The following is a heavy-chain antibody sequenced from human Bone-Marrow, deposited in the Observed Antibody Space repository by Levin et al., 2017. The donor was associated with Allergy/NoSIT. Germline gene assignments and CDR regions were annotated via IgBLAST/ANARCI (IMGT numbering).Heavy chain of an antibody. Sequence: GESLKISCEGSGYTFTSYWIAWVRQKPGKGLEWMGIIYPGDSDIRYSPSFQGQVTISADKSLSTAYLQWSSLKASDTAMYYCARPPSAGKWLSNWYFDLWGRGTLVTVSS. CDR2: IYPGDSDI. CDR3: ARPPSAGKWLSNWYFDL. CDR1: GYTFTSYW. D-gene: IGHD3-22*01. V-gene: IGHV5-51*01. J-gene: IGHJ2*01.